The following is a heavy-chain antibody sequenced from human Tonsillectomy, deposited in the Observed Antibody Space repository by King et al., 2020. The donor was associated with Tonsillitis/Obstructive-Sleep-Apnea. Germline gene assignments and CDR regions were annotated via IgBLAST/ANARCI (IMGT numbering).Heavy chain of an antibody. CDR1: GYTFTSYY. D-gene: IGHD2-2*02. CDR2: INPSGGST. CDR3: ARRGAYCSSTSCYKFVDY. V-gene: IGHV1-46*01. J-gene: IGHJ4*01. Sequence: VQLVQSGAEVKKPGASVKVPCKASGYTFTSYYMHWVRQAPGQGLEWMGIINPSGGSTSYAQKFQGRVTMTRDTSTSTVYMELSSLRSEDTAVYYCARRGAYCSSTSCYKFVDYWGHGTLVTVSS.